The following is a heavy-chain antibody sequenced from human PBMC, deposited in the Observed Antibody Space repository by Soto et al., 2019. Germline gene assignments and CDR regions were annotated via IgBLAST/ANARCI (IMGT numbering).Heavy chain of an antibody. CDR3: ARGPYSLAIAARSSGGFDY. CDR1: GFTFSSYW. Sequence: EVQLVESGGGLVQPGGSLRLSCAASGFTFSSYWMHWVRQAPGKGLVWVSRINSDGSSTSYADSEKGRFTISRDNAKNTLYLQMNSLRAEDTAVYYCARGPYSLAIAARSSGGFDYWGQGTLVTVSS. J-gene: IGHJ4*02. D-gene: IGHD6-6*01. CDR2: INSDGSST. V-gene: IGHV3-74*01.